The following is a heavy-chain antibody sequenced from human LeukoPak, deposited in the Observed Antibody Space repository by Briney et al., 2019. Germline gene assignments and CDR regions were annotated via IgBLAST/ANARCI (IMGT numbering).Heavy chain of an antibody. CDR2: ISNSGDST. V-gene: IGHV3-23*01. J-gene: IGHJ4*02. Sequence: PGGSLRLSCAASGFAFSSYGMSWVRQAPGKGLEWVSGISNSGDSTYYADSVKGRFTISRDNSKNTLYLQMNSLRAEDTAVYYCAKIGARDYDFWSGYFHWGEGTLVTVSS. CDR3: AKIGARDYDFWSGYFH. CDR1: GFAFSSYG. D-gene: IGHD3-3*01.